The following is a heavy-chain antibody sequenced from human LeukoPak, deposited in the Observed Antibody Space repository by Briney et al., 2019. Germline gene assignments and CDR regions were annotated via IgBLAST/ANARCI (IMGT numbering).Heavy chain of an antibody. D-gene: IGHD1-26*01. Sequence: PGGSLRLSCAASGFTFSNAWMSWVRQAPGKGLEWDGRIKSKTDGGTTDYAAPVKGRFTISRDDSKNTLYLQMNSLKTEDTAVYYRTTDFFGGSYYDDAFDIWGQGTMVTVSS. CDR1: GFTFSNAW. J-gene: IGHJ3*02. CDR2: IKSKTDGGTT. V-gene: IGHV3-15*01. CDR3: TTDFFGGSYYDDAFDI.